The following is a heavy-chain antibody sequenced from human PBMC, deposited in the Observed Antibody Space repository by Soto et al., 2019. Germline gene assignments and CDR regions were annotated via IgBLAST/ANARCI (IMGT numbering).Heavy chain of an antibody. V-gene: IGHV3-30*03. CDR1: GFTFSSYG. D-gene: IGHD3-22*01. CDR2: ISYDGSST. CDR3: ARGLDYYDSSGYYYDAFDY. Sequence: PGGSLRLSCAASGFTFSSYGMHWVRQAPGKGLEWVAVISYDGSSTSYADSVKGRFTISRDNAKNTLYLQMNSLRAEDTAVYYCARGLDYYDSSGYYYDAFDYWGQGTLVTVSS. J-gene: IGHJ4*02.